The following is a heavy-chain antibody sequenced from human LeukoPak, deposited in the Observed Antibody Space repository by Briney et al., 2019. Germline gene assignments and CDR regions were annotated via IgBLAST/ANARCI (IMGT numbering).Heavy chain of an antibody. CDR1: GGSISSGGYY. CDR3: ARGPGATRRNWFDP. V-gene: IGHV4-31*03. J-gene: IGHJ5*02. Sequence: PSQTLSLTCTVSGGSISSGGYYWSWIRQHPGKGLEWIGYIYYSGSTYYNPSLKSRVTISVDTSKNQFSLKLSSVTAADTAVYYCARGPGATRRNWFDPWGQGTLVTVSS. CDR2: IYYSGST.